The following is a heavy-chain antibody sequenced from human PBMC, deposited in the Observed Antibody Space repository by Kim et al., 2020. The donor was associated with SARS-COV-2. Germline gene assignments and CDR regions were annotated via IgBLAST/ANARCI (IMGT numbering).Heavy chain of an antibody. J-gene: IGHJ5*02. Sequence: SFKGQVTISADESNSTAYLQWSSLKASDTAMYYCARPNDYGDYVGWFDPWGQGTLVTVSS. CDR3: ARPNDYGDYVGWFDP. V-gene: IGHV5-51*01. D-gene: IGHD4-17*01.